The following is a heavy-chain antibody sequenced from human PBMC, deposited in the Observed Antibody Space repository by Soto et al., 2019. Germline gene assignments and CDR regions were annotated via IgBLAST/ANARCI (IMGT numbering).Heavy chain of an antibody. CDR3: AAFGGGVDHYGMDV. Sequence: QMELVQSGPEVKKPGTLVNVSCKASGFAFRTSAVQWVRQARGERLEWIGWIVVASGNTYYPQKFQERVTITRDMSTSTVYMELTSLRAEGTAVYYCAAFGGGVDHYGMDVWGQGTTVIVSS. J-gene: IGHJ6*02. CDR2: IVVASGNT. V-gene: IGHV1-58*01. D-gene: IGHD3-10*01. CDR1: GFAFRTSA.